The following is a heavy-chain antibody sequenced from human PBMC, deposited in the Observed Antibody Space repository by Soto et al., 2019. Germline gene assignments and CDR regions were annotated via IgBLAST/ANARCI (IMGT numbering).Heavy chain of an antibody. CDR3: AKDIVEYEFYYSYGMDV. Sequence: GSPRLACAASGXTLSSYSMDWVRQAPDSGLEWVAVISYDGSKRYYADSVKGRFTISRDNSKNTLYLKMNSLRDEDRGVYYCAKDIVEYEFYYSYGMDVWGQGTPVNVAS. V-gene: IGHV3-30*18. CDR2: ISYDGSKR. CDR1: GXTLSSYS. J-gene: IGHJ6*02. D-gene: IGHD2-15*01.